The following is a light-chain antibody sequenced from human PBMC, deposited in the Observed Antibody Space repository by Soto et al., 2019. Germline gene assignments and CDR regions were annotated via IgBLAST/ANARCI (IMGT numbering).Light chain of an antibody. J-gene: IGLJ2*01. CDR1: SSNIGSNH. CDR2: RSD. CDR3: SARDDSLSGVV. V-gene: IGLV1-47*01. Sequence: QSVLTQPPSTSGTPGQRVTISCSGSSSNIGSNHVYWYQQLPGMDPKLLMYRSDKRPTGGPDRFSGSKSGTSASLAISGLRSDDEADYYCSARDDSLSGVVFGGGTKLTVL.